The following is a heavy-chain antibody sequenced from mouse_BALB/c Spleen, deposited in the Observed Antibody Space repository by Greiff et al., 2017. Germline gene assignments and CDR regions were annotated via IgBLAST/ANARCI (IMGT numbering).Heavy chain of an antibody. CDR3: ARDGGYAMDY. CDR1: GFTFSDFY. V-gene: IGHV7-1*02. CDR2: SRNKANDYTT. J-gene: IGHJ4*01. Sequence: EVKLMESGGGLVQPGGSLRLSCATSGFTFSDFYMEWVRQPPGKGLEWIAASRNKANDYTTEYSASVKGRFIVSRDTSQSILYLQMNALRAEDTAIYYCARDGGYAMDYWGQGTSVTVSS.